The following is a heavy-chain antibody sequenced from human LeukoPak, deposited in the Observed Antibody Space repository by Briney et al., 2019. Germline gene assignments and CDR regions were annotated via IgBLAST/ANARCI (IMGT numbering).Heavy chain of an antibody. V-gene: IGHV4-34*01. CDR3: ARGVLIDY. CDR2: INHSGST. CDR1: GGSFSGYY. Sequence: SETLSLTCAVYGGSFSGYYWSWIRQPPGKGLEWIGEINHSGSTNYNPSLKSRVTISVDTSKNQFSLKLSSVTAADTAVYYCARGVLIDYWGQGTLVTVSS. J-gene: IGHJ4*02.